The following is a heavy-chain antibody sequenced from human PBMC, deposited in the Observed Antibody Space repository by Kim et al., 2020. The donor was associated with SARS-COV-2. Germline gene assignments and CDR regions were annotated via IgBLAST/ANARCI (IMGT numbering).Heavy chain of an antibody. CDR3: AKAPIVDVPTGKTWFDP. V-gene: IGHV3-30*02. D-gene: IGHD2-2*01. J-gene: IGHJ5*02. Sequence: VKGRLTISRDKSKSTWYLQMNSLRPEDTAVYYCAKAPIVDVPTGKTWFDPWGQGTLVIVSS.